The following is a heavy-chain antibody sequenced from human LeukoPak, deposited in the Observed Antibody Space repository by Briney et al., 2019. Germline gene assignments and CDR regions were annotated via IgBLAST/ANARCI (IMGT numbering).Heavy chain of an antibody. D-gene: IGHD3-3*01. CDR1: GYTFTSHD. J-gene: IGHJ5*02. CDR2: INPNSGGT. CDR3: ARGRRITIFGVVIRANWFDP. Sequence: GASVKVSCKASGYTFTSHDINWVRQATGQGLEWMGWINPNSGGTNYAQKFQGRVTMTRDTSISTAYMELSRLRSDDTAVYYCARGRRITIFGVVIRANWFDPWGQGTLVTVSS. V-gene: IGHV1-2*02.